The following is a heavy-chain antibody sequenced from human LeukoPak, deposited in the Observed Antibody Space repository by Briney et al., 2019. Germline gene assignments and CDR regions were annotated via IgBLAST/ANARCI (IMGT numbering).Heavy chain of an antibody. V-gene: IGHV3-23*01. CDR3: AEFATTVTTRGNFDY. Sequence: GGSLRLSCAAPGFTFRNYAMTWVRQTPGEGLQWVSAITSNGQTTVYAESVKGRFTISRDNSRDTVHLEIKSLRAEDTAVYYCAEFATTVTTRGNFDYWGQGTLVTVSS. D-gene: IGHD4-17*01. J-gene: IGHJ4*02. CDR1: GFTFRNYA. CDR2: ITSNGQTT.